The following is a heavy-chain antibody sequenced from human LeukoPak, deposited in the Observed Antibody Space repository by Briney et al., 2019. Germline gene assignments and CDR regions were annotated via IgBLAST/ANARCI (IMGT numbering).Heavy chain of an antibody. J-gene: IGHJ4*02. CDR2: ISSSAGST. Sequence: PGGSLRLSCTASGFTFSDHAMTWVRQAPGKGLEWVSSISSSAGSTYYADSVKGRFTISRDNSKNTLYLQMNSLRAEDTAVYSCANLPLRFSLDYWGQGTLVTVSS. CDR3: ANLPLRFSLDY. CDR1: GFTFSDHA. D-gene: IGHD3-3*01. V-gene: IGHV3-23*01.